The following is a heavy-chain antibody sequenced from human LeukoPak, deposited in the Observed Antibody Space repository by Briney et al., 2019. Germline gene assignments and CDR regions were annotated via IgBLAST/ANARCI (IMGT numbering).Heavy chain of an antibody. V-gene: IGHV3-23*01. J-gene: IGHJ3*02. CDR3: AISKGGHPASAFDI. CDR1: GFTFSSYA. Sequence: GGSPRLSRAASGFTFSSYAMSWVRQALGKGLEWVSAISGSGGSTYYADSVKGRFTISRDNTKNTLYLQMNSLRAEDTAVYYCAISKGGHPASAFDIWGQGTMVTVSS. CDR2: ISGSGGST. D-gene: IGHD3-16*01.